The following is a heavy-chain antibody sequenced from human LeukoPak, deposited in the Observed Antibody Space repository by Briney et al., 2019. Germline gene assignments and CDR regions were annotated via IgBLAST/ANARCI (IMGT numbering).Heavy chain of an antibody. Sequence: GGSLRLSCAASGFTFSSYSMNWVRQAPGKGLEWVSSISSSSSYIYYADSVKGRFTISRDNAKNSLYLQMNSLRAEDTAVYYCAKGFSRGWSIDYWGQGTLVTVSS. CDR2: ISSSSSYI. J-gene: IGHJ4*02. CDR1: GFTFSSYS. D-gene: IGHD6-19*01. CDR3: AKGFSRGWSIDY. V-gene: IGHV3-21*04.